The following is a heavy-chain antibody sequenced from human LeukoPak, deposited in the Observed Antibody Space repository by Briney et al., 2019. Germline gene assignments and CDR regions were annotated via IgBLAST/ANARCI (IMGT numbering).Heavy chain of an antibody. CDR2: MNPNSGNT. V-gene: IGHV1-8*03. CDR3: ARGLGYSYGPNWFDP. CDR1: GGTFSSYA. Sequence: GASVKVSCKASGGTFSSYAISWVRQAPGQGLEWMGWMNPNSGNTGYAQKFQGRVTITRNTSISTAYMELSSLRSEDTAVYYCARGLGYSYGPNWFDPWGQGTLVTVSS. D-gene: IGHD5-18*01. J-gene: IGHJ5*02.